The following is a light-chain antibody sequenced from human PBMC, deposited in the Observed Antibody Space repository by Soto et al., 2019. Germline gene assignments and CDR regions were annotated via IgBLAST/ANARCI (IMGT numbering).Light chain of an antibody. CDR3: QLYYDWPPYT. CDR2: GAS. Sequence: EIVMTQSPATLSVSPGERATLSCRASQSVSSNLAWYQQKPGQAPRLLIYGASTRATGIPARFSGGGSGTEFTLTISSLQSEDFAVYYCQLYYDWPPYTFGQGAKREIK. J-gene: IGKJ2*01. CDR1: QSVSSN. V-gene: IGKV3-15*01.